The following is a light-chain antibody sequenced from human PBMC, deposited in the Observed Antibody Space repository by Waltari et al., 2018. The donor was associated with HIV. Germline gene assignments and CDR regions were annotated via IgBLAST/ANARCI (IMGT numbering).Light chain of an antibody. CDR3: STWDERLNGVV. CDR2: ADA. V-gene: IGLV1-44*01. Sequence: QSVLTQPPSASGAPGQRVTISCSGSTPNIGSSNVNWYQQFSRAAPKLLIYADAPRPSGVPYRFSGSKSGTSASLVISGLQSEDEADYYCSTWDERLNGVVFGGGTRLTVV. J-gene: IGLJ2*01. CDR1: TPNIGSSN.